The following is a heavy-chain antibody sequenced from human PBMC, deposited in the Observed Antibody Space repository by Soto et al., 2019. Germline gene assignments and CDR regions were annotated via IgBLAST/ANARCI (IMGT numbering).Heavy chain of an antibody. CDR3: AKDNTYFYDNSGRGLDS. J-gene: IGHJ4*02. CDR2: IRWNSGST. D-gene: IGHD3-22*01. Sequence: HPGGSLRLSCAASGFIFDDYAMHWVRQAPGKGLEWVSGIRWNSGSTGYSDSVKGRFTISRDNVKNFLYLQMNSLRAEDTALYYCAKDNTYFYDNSGRGLDSWGQGTLVTVSS. CDR1: GFIFDDYA. V-gene: IGHV3-9*01.